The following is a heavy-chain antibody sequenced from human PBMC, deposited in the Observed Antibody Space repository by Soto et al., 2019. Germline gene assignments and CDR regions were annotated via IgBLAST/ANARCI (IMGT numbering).Heavy chain of an antibody. CDR2: IDPSAGST. CDR3: ARSPRPTGTTLYYFDS. Sequence: ASVKVSCKASGYTLTSFYMHWMRQAPGQGLEWMGVIDPSAGSTTYARKFKGRVRMTRDTFTSTVFMELSSLRSEDTAVYYCARSPRPTGTTLYYFDSWGQRTLVTVSS. D-gene: IGHD1-1*01. J-gene: IGHJ4*02. CDR1: GYTLTSFY. V-gene: IGHV1-46*01.